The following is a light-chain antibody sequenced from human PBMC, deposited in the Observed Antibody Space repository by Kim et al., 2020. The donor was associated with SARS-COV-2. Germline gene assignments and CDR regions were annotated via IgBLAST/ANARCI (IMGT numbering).Light chain of an antibody. CDR2: LAS. V-gene: IGKV1-5*03. CDR1: QTMSTW. CDR3: QHYSRFPYT. J-gene: IGKJ2*01. Sequence: ASVGDRVTITCRASQTMSTWLAWYQQKPGKAPNLLIYLASTLESGVPSRFIGSGSGTEFTLTIDSLQPDDFATYYCQHYSRFPYTFGQGTKLEI.